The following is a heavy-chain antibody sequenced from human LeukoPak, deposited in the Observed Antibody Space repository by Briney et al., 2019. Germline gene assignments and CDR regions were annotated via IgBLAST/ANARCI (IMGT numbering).Heavy chain of an antibody. Sequence: PSETLSLTCTVSGGSISGSSYYWGWIRQPPGKGLEWIGSIYYSGSTYYNPSLKSRVTISVDTSKNQFSLKLSSVTAADTAVYYCARNSRFLEWLLPLYYWGQGTLVTVSS. J-gene: IGHJ4*02. CDR2: IYYSGST. CDR3: ARNSRFLEWLLPLYY. D-gene: IGHD3-3*01. V-gene: IGHV4-39*07. CDR1: GGSISGSSYY.